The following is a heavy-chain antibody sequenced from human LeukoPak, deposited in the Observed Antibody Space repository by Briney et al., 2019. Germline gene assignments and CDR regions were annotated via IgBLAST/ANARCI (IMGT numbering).Heavy chain of an antibody. V-gene: IGHV3-33*01. CDR3: AREGPRGNSQFDY. CDR1: GFTFSSYG. Sequence: GGSLRLSCAASGFTFSSYGMHWVRQAPGKGLEWVALIWCDGSNKYYTDSVKGRLTISRDNSKNTLYLQMNSLRAEDTAIYYCAREGPRGNSQFDYWGQGTLVTVSS. D-gene: IGHD2/OR15-2a*01. CDR2: IWCDGSNK. J-gene: IGHJ4*02.